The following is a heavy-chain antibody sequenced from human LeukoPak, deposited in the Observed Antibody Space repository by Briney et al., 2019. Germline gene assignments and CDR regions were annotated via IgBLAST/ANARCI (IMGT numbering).Heavy chain of an antibody. CDR3: AKDPMVRGLTYDY. D-gene: IGHD3-10*01. CDR2: ISGGRGNT. CDR1: GFTFSSYS. V-gene: IGHV3-23*01. J-gene: IGHJ4*02. Sequence: PGGSLRLSCAASGFTFSSYSMNWVRQAPGKGLEWVSAISGGRGNTYYADSVKGRFTISRDNSKNTLYLQMNSLRAEDTAVYYCAKDPMVRGLTYDYWGQGTLVTVSS.